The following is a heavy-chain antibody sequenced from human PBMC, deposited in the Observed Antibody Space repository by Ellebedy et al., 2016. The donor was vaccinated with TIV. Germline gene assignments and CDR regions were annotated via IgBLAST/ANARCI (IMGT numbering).Heavy chain of an antibody. CDR1: GASISSFTYY. CDR3: AALTAAGTVHFFNP. V-gene: IGHV4-39*01. CDR2: VYRFGST. J-gene: IGHJ5*02. Sequence: SETLSLXCSVSGASISSFTYYWGWIRQPPGKGLEWIGNVYRFGSTYYNPSLKSRITTSVDTSNNEFSLNLSSLTAADTAVYYCAALTAAGTVHFFNPWGRGTLVTVSS. D-gene: IGHD6-13*01.